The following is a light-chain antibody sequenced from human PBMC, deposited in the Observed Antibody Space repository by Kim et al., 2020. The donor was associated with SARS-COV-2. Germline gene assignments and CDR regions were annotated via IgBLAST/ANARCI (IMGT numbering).Light chain of an antibody. CDR3: QAWDSSTGV. V-gene: IGLV3-1*01. CDR1: KLGDKY. CDR2: QDS. J-gene: IGLJ3*02. Sequence: SYELTQPPPVSVSPGQTASITCSGDKLGDKYACCYQQKPGQSPVLVIYQDSKRPSGIPERFSGSNSGNTATLTISGTQAMDEADYYCQAWDSSTGVFGGGTQLTVL.